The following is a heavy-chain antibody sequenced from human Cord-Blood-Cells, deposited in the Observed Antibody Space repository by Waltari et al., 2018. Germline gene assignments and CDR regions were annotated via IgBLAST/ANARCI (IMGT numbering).Heavy chain of an antibody. V-gene: IGHV4-39*01. CDR2: IYYRGST. D-gene: IGHD1-7*01. Sequence: QLQLQESGPGLVKPSETLSLTCTVPGGSISSSRYYWGWIRPPPGKGLEWIGNIYYRGSTYYNPSLKSRVTISVDTSKNQFSLKLSSVTAADTAVYYCARHTGQYNWNYEFDYWGQGTLVTVSS. J-gene: IGHJ4*02. CDR3: ARHTGQYNWNYEFDY. CDR1: GGSISSSRYY.